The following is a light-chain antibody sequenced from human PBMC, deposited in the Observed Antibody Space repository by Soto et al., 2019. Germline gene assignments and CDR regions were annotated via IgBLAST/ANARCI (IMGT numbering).Light chain of an antibody. CDR2: DTS. Sequence: EIVLTQSPGTLSLSPGERATLSCRASQRISSSNLAWYQQTPGQAPRLLIYDTSSRATGIPDRFSGSGSGTDFTLTISRLEPEDFSVYYCQQYGSSPFTFGPGTKVDIK. V-gene: IGKV3-20*01. CDR1: QRISSSN. J-gene: IGKJ3*01. CDR3: QQYGSSPFT.